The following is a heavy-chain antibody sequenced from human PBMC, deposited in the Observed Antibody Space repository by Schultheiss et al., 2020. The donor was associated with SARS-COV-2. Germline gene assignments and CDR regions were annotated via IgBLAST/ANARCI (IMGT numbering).Heavy chain of an antibody. D-gene: IGHD6-19*01. V-gene: IGHV4-34*01. J-gene: IGHJ4*02. CDR2: IYYSGST. Sequence: SETLSLTCAVYGGSFSDYYWSWIRQPPGKGLEWIGYIYYSGSTYYNPSLKSRVTISVDKSKNQFSLKLSSVTSADTAVYYCARGGAVAGTFDYWGQGTLVTVSS. CDR3: ARGGAVAGTFDY. CDR1: GGSFSDYY.